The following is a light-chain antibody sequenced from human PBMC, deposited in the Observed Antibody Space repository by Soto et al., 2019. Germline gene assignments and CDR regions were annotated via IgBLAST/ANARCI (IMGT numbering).Light chain of an antibody. J-gene: IGKJ2*01. CDR2: GTS. Sequence: EIVMTQSPATLSVSPGERATLSCRASQSVGNYLAWYQQKPGQAPRLLMYGTSTRATGIPARFSGSGSGTEFTLTISSLQSEDFAVYYCQQSNKWPLTFGQGTRREI. CDR3: QQSNKWPLT. V-gene: IGKV3-15*01. CDR1: QSVGNY.